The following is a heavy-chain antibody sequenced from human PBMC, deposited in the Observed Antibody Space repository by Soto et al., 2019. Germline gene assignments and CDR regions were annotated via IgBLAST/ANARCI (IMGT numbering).Heavy chain of an antibody. D-gene: IGHD5-18*01. V-gene: IGHV1-18*01. CDR2: ISAYNGNT. CDR1: GYTYTSYG. CDR3: ARGHPQRKNTAMATYYYYYGMDV. J-gene: IGHJ6*02. Sequence: QVQLVQSGAEVKKPGASVKVSCKASGYTYTSYGISWVRQAPGQGLEWMGWISAYNGNTNYAQKLQGRVTMTTDTSTSTAYMELTSLRSDDTAVYYCARGHPQRKNTAMATYYYYYGMDVWGQGTTVTVSS.